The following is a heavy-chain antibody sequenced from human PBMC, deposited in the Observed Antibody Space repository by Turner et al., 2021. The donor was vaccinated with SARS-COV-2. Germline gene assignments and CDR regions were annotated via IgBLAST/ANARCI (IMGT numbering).Heavy chain of an antibody. CDR1: DVSISSSTYF. CDR3: ATCDCWGGDAFHY. D-gene: IGHD2-21*02. J-gene: IGHJ4*02. Sequence: QLQLQESGPGLVKPSETLSLTCSVPDVSISSSTYFWRWLRQPPVKGLECIGSIYYNGNTYHNPSLKIRVSMSIDTSNTQFSLKLTSLTAADTSLCYCATCDCWGGDAFHYWGQGTLVPVSS. V-gene: IGHV4-39*01. CDR2: IYYNGNT.